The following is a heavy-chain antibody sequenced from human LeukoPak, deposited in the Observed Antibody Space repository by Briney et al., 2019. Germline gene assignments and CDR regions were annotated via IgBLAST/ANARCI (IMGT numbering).Heavy chain of an antibody. CDR2: IDGSGGSP. J-gene: IGHJ4*02. CDR1: GFTFSSYS. CDR3: ARGKDHDFWNPFDY. V-gene: IGHV3-23*01. D-gene: IGHD3-3*01. Sequence: GGSLRLSCAASGFTFSSYSMNWVRQAPGKGLEWVSGIDGSGGSPPSADSVKGRFTISRDISRNTLYLQMDSLRAEDTAAYYCARGKDHDFWNPFDYWGQGTLVTVSS.